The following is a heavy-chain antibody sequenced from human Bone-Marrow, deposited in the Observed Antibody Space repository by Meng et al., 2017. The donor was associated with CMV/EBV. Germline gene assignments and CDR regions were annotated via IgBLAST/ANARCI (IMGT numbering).Heavy chain of an antibody. CDR3: ARTLGYCSSTSCYLPAYFDY. V-gene: IGHV4-59*01. Sequence: ESLKISCTVSGGSISSYYWSWIRQPPGKGLEWIGYIYYSGSTNYNPSLKSRVTISVDTSKNQFSLKLSSVTAADTAVYYCARTLGYCSSTSCYLPAYFDYWGQGTLVTVS. D-gene: IGHD2-2*01. CDR1: GGSISSYY. CDR2: IYYSGST. J-gene: IGHJ4*02.